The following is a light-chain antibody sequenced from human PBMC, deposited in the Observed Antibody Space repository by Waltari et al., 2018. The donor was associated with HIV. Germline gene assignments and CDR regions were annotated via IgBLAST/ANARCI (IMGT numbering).Light chain of an antibody. CDR1: SLSNYY. CDR3: NSRDSSGNRLVV. V-gene: IGLV3-19*01. Sequence: SSEVTQDPAVSVALGQTVRITCQGASLSNYYPTWYQQKPGQAPVLVIYGKNNRPSGIPDRFSGSTSGNTASLTITGAQAEDEADYYCNSRDSSGNRLVVFGGGTKLTVL. J-gene: IGLJ2*01. CDR2: GKN.